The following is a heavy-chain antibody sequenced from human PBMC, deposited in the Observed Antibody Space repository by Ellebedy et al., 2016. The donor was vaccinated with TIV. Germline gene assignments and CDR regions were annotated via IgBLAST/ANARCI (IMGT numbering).Heavy chain of an antibody. Sequence: GESLKISCAASGFTFSSYAMSWVRQAPGKGLEWVSAISGSGGSTYYADSVKGRFTISRDNSTNTLYLQMNSLRAEDTAVYYCAKVYDAFDIWGQGTMVTVSS. CDR2: ISGSGGST. J-gene: IGHJ3*02. V-gene: IGHV3-23*01. CDR1: GFTFSSYA. D-gene: IGHD5/OR15-5a*01. CDR3: AKVYDAFDI.